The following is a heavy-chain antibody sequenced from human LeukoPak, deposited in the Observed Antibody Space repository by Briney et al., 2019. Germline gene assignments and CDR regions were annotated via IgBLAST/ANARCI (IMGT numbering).Heavy chain of an antibody. CDR3: ARQRPYCTNGVCYYMDV. D-gene: IGHD2-8*01. J-gene: IGHJ6*03. Sequence: PGESLKTSCKGSGYSFTSYWIGWVRQMPGKGLEWMGIIYPGDSDTRYSPSFQGQVTISADKSISTAYLQWSSLKASDTAMYYCARQRPYCTNGVCYYMDVWGKGTTVTVSS. CDR1: GYSFTSYW. CDR2: IYPGDSDT. V-gene: IGHV5-51*01.